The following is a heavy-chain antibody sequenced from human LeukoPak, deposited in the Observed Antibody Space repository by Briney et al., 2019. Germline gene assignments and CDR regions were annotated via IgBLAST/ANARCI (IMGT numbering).Heavy chain of an antibody. Sequence: SETLSLTCAVYGGSFSGYYWSWIRQPPGKGLEWIGEINHSGSTNYNPSLKSRVTISVDTSKNQFSLKLSSVTAADTAVYYCARGLSGFALPYYFDYWGQGTLVTVSS. D-gene: IGHD2/OR15-2a*01. CDR1: GGSFSGYY. J-gene: IGHJ4*02. V-gene: IGHV4-34*01. CDR3: ARGLSGFALPYYFDY. CDR2: INHSGST.